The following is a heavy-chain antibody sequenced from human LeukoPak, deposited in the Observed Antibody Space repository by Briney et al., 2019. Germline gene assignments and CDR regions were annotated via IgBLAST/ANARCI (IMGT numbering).Heavy chain of an antibody. D-gene: IGHD6-13*01. CDR1: GYSISSGYY. CDR3: TRILAAAGKEALHY. J-gene: IGHJ4*02. Sequence: SETLSLTCTVSGYSISSGYYWGWIRQPPGKGLEWIGSIYHSGSTYYNPSLKSRVTISVDTSKNQFSLKLSSVTAADTAVYYCTRILAAAGKEALHYWGKGTLVTV. V-gene: IGHV4-38-2*02. CDR2: IYHSGST.